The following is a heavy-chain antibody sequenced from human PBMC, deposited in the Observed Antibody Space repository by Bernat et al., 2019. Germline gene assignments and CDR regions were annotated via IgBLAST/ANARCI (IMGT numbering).Heavy chain of an antibody. CDR3: ARATYYYDSSGYYYERFDY. J-gene: IGHJ4*02. Sequence: QVQLVQSGAEVKKPGASVKVSCKASGYTFISYGISWVRQAPGQGLEWMGWISAYNGNTNYAQKLQGGVTMTTDTSTSTSYLELRSLRSDDTAVYYCARATYYYDSSGYYYERFDYWGQGTLVTVSS. V-gene: IGHV1-18*01. CDR2: ISAYNGNT. D-gene: IGHD3-22*01. CDR1: GYTFISYG.